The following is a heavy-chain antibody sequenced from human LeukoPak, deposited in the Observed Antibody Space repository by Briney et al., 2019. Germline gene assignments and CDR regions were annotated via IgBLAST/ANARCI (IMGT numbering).Heavy chain of an antibody. D-gene: IGHD3-10*01. V-gene: IGHV1-8*01. J-gene: IGHJ4*02. CDR2: MNPNSGNT. CDR3: AKDLGWFGELFDY. CDR1: GYTFTSYD. Sequence: ASVKVSCKASGYTFTSYDINWVRQATGQGLEWMGWMNPNSGNTGYAQKFQGRVTMTRNTSISTAYMELSSLRSEDTAVYYCAKDLGWFGELFDYWGQGTLVTVSS.